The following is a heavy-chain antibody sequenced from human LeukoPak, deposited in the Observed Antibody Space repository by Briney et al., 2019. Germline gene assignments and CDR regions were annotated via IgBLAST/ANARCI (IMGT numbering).Heavy chain of an antibody. CDR3: ASRSMSYGRYFDY. Sequence: SQTLSLTCTVSGGSISSGGYYWSWIRQHPGKGLEWIGYIYYSGSTYYNPSLKSRVTISVDTSKNQFSLKLSSVTAADTAVYYCASRSMSYGRYFDYWGQGTLVTVSS. CDR2: IYYSGST. V-gene: IGHV4-31*03. CDR1: GGSISSGGYY. J-gene: IGHJ4*02. D-gene: IGHD5-18*01.